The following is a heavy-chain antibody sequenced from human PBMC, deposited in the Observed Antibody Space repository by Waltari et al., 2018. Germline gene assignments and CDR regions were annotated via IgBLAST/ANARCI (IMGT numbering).Heavy chain of an antibody. CDR3: ARDRSPVVPAGRRLSYYYYYMDV. D-gene: IGHD2-2*01. CDR1: GGSFSGYY. Sequence: QVQLQQWGAGLLKPSETLSLTCAVYGGSFSGYYWSWIRQPPGKGLEWIGEINHRGSTNYNPSRKSRVTISVDTSKNQVALKLSSVTAADTAVYYCARDRSPVVPAGRRLSYYYYYMDVWGKGTTVTISS. V-gene: IGHV4-34*01. J-gene: IGHJ6*03. CDR2: INHRGST.